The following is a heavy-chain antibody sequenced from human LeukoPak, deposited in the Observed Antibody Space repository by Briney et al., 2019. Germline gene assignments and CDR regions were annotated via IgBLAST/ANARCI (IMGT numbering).Heavy chain of an antibody. CDR1: GFTFSSYG. V-gene: IGHV3-30*18. CDR3: AKDLGVTIFGVVIYGMDV. CDR2: ISYDGSNK. J-gene: IGHJ6*02. D-gene: IGHD3-3*01. Sequence: GRSLRLSCAASGFTFSSYGMHWVRQAPGKGLGWVAVISYDGSNKYYADSVKGRFTISRDNSKNTLYLQMNSLRAEDTAVYYCAKDLGVTIFGVVIYGMDVWGQGTTVTVSS.